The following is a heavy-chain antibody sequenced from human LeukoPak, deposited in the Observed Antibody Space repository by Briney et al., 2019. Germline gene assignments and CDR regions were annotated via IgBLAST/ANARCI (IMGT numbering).Heavy chain of an antibody. V-gene: IGHV4-39*01. CDR2: IYYSGST. J-gene: IGHJ1*01. CDR3: ARRDQYFQH. Sequence: PSQTLSLTCTVSGGSISSSSYYWGWIRQPPGKGLEWIGSIYYSGSTYYNPSLKSRVTISVDTSKNQFSLKLSSVTAADTAVYYCARRDQYFQHWGQGTLVTVSS. CDR1: GGSISSSSYY.